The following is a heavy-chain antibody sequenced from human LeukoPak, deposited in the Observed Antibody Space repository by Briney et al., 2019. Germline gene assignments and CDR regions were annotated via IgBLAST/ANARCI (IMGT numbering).Heavy chain of an antibody. D-gene: IGHD6-19*01. CDR2: ISSSGSTI. J-gene: IGHJ6*03. V-gene: IGHV3-11*01. CDR1: GFTFSDYH. Sequence: GGSLRLSCAASGFTFSDYHMSWIRQAPGKGLEWVSYISSSGSTIYYADSVKGRFTISRDNAKNSLYLQMNSLRAEDTAVYYCAKGAVAGGPLSCYYMDVWGKGTTVTVSS. CDR3: AKGAVAGGPLSCYYMDV.